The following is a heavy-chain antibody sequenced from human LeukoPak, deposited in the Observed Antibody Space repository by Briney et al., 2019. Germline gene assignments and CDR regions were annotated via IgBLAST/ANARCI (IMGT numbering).Heavy chain of an antibody. V-gene: IGHV3-23*01. Sequence: GGSLRLSCAASGFTFSSYAMSWVRQAPGKGLEWVSAISGSGGSTYYADSVRGRFTISRDNAKNSVYLQMNRLRAEDTAVYFCAREGDPPGFYYYHHLDVWGKGTTVTVSS. CDR2: ISGSGGST. D-gene: IGHD3-16*01. CDR3: AREGDPPGFYYYHHLDV. J-gene: IGHJ6*03. CDR1: GFTFSSYA.